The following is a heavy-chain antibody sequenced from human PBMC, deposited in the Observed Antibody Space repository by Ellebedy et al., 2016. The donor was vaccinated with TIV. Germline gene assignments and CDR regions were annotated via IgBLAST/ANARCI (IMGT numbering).Heavy chain of an antibody. D-gene: IGHD6-19*01. J-gene: IGHJ4*02. Sequence: GESLKISCETSGYTFTNHWIAWVRQLPGKGLEWMGFVYPGDSDTRYRTSFQGQVTISSDKSINTAYLQWSSLKASDTAIYFCARLRDALADELDYWGQGTLVTVSS. V-gene: IGHV5-51*01. CDR2: VYPGDSDT. CDR1: GYTFTNHW. CDR3: ARLRDALADELDY.